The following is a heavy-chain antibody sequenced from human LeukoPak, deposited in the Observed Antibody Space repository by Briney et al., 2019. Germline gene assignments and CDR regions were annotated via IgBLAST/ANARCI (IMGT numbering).Heavy chain of an antibody. CDR2: INTDGSST. CDR3: ARGGLEPVDY. Sequence: PGGSVRLSCAASGFTFSTYWMHWLRQAPGKALVWVSRINTDGSSTRYADSVKGRFTISRDNAKNTLYLQMDSLRADDTAVYYCARGGLEPVDYWGQGTLVTVSS. CDR1: GFTFSTYW. D-gene: IGHD1-1*01. V-gene: IGHV3-74*01. J-gene: IGHJ4*02.